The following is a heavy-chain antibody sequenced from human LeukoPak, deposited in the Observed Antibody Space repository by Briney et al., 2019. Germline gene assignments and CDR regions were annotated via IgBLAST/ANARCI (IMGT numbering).Heavy chain of an antibody. V-gene: IGHV3-13*03. CDR2: IGTAGDT. J-gene: IGHJ6*03. CDR3: AREVATTDYYYYLDV. D-gene: IGHD5-12*01. CDR1: GFTFSSYD. Sequence: GGSLRLSCAACGFTFSSYDMHWVRQATGKGLEWVSAIGTAGDTYYPGSVKGQFTISRENAKNSLYLQMNSLRAGDTALYYCAREVATTDYYYYLDVWGKGTTVTISS.